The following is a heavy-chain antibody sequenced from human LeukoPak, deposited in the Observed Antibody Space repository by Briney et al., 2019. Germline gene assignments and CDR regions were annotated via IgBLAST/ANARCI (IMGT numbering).Heavy chain of an antibody. D-gene: IGHD3-10*01. CDR1: GYIFTRYA. J-gene: IGHJ5*02. V-gene: IGHV1-3*01. Sequence: ASVKVSCKGSGYIFTRYAMYWVRQAPGQRLEWMGWINVDKGNTKYSQKFQGRVTITRDTSANTAYMEVGSLRSEDTAMYYCARGEVITMIRGVIGSNWLDLWGQGTLVTVSS. CDR3: ARGEVITMIRGVIGSNWLDL. CDR2: INVDKGNT.